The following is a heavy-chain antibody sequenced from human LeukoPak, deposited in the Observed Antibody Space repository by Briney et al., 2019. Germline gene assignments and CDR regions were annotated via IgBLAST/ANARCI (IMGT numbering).Heavy chain of an antibody. CDR2: INAGRGTT. CDR1: GYTFTDYA. J-gene: IGHJ1*01. D-gene: IGHD6-13*01. Sequence: ASVQVCCKTSGYTFTDYAMHWVRQAPGQRLEWMGWINAGRGTTKYSQKFQGRVTITSDTSASTAYMELSSLRSEDTAVYYCARGIAAAGTISQYFQHWGQGTLVTVSS. V-gene: IGHV1-3*01. CDR3: ARGIAAAGTISQYFQH.